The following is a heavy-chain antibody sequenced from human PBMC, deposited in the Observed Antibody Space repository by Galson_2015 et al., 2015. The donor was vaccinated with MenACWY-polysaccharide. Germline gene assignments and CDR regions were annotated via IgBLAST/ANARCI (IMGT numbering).Heavy chain of an antibody. V-gene: IGHV3-23*01. D-gene: IGHD3-3*01. Sequence: SLRLSCAAAGFTFSSYAMSWVRQAPGKGLEWVSSMSGSGGSTYYGDSVKGRFTISRDNSKNTLYLQMNSLRAEDTAIYYCVKASPRTIFGVDSWGQGTMVTVSS. J-gene: IGHJ5*02. CDR1: GFTFSSYA. CDR2: MSGSGGST. CDR3: VKASPRTIFGVDS.